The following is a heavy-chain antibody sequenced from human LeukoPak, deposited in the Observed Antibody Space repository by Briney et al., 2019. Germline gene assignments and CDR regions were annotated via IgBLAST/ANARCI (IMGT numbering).Heavy chain of an antibody. D-gene: IGHD6-13*01. CDR2: IYPGDSDT. J-gene: IGHJ6*03. Sequence: PGESLKISCKGSGYSFTSYCIGWVRQMPGKGLEWMGIIYPGDSDTRYSPSFQGQVTISADKSISTAYLQWSSLKASDTAMYYCARHGYSSSWYTNWSYYYYMDVWGKGTTVTVSS. CDR3: ARHGYSSSWYTNWSYYYYMDV. CDR1: GYSFTSYC. V-gene: IGHV5-51*01.